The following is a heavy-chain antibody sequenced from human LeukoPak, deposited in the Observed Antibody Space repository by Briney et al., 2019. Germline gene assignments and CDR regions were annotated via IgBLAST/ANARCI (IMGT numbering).Heavy chain of an antibody. CDR1: GGSISSSSYY. J-gene: IGHJ5*02. D-gene: IGHD4-11*01. CDR2: IYYSGST. Sequence: SETLSLTCTVSGGSISSSSYYWGWIGQPPGKGLEWIGSIYYSGSTYYNPSLKSRVTISVDTSKNQFSLKLSSVTAADTAVYYCARTTRLQDIAWFDPWRQGTLVTVSS. V-gene: IGHV4-39*01. CDR3: ARTTRLQDIAWFDP.